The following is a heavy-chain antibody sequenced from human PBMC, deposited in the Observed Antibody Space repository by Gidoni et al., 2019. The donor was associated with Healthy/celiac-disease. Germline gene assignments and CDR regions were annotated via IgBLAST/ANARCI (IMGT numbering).Heavy chain of an antibody. V-gene: IGHV1-2*06. D-gene: IGHD3-3*01. CDR3: ARESNDFWSGPRGPVWFDP. CDR1: GYTFTGYY. J-gene: IGHJ5*02. Sequence: QVQLVQSGAEVKKPGASVKFSCKASGYTFTGYYLHWVRQAPGQGLEWMGRINPNSGGTNYAQKFQGRVTMTRDTSISTAYMELSRLRSDDTAVYYCARESNDFWSGPRGPVWFDPWGQGTLVTVSS. CDR2: INPNSGGT.